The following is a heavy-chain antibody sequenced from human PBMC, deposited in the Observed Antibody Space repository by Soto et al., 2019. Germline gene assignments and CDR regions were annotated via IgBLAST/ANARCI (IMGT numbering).Heavy chain of an antibody. CDR2: INPSGGST. CDR3: ARDRRPIAVAADYGMDV. CDR1: GYTFTSYY. D-gene: IGHD6-19*01. V-gene: IGHV1-46*01. Sequence: GASVKVSCKASGYTFTSYYMHWVRQAPGQGLEWMGIINPSGGSTSYAQKFQGRVTMTRDTSTSTVYMELRSLRSDDTAVYYCARDRRPIAVAADYGMDVWGQGTTVTVSS. J-gene: IGHJ6*02.